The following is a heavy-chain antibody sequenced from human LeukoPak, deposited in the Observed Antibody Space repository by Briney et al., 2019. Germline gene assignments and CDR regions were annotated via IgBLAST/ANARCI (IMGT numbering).Heavy chain of an antibody. CDR1: GGSISSYY. D-gene: IGHD6-6*01. CDR2: IYYSGST. CDR3: ARDRIIEYSRSRYYYYYMDV. J-gene: IGHJ6*03. Sequence: SETLSLTCTVYGGSISSYYWSWIRQPPGKGLEWIGYIYYSGSTNYNPSLKSRVTISVDTSKNQFSLKLSSVTAADTAVYYCARDRIIEYSRSRYYYYYMDVWGKGTTVTVSS. V-gene: IGHV4-59*12.